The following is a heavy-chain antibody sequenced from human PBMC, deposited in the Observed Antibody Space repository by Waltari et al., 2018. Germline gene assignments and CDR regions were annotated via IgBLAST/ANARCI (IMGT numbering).Heavy chain of an antibody. D-gene: IGHD3-10*01. CDR2: IHSSGTT. CDR1: GDSIKKDTSY. CDR3: ARLVWFGAWIDN. J-gene: IGHJ4*02. V-gene: IGHV4-39*01. Sequence: QVQLQESGPGMLRPSETLSLTCTVSGDSIKKDTSYWGWIRQSPGKGLECLGTIHSSGTTYVPASLEPRVTISVDTFNNRFSLNLRSATAADTAVYFCARLVWFGAWIDNWGQGSLVTVSS.